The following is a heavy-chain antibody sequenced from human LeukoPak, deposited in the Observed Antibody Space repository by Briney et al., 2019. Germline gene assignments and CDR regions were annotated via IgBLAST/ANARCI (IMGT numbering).Heavy chain of an antibody. CDR3: ARTGKGSDY. D-gene: IGHD3-10*01. J-gene: IGHJ4*02. CDR1: GGSISSYY. V-gene: IGHV4-59*01. CDR2: IYYSGST. Sequence: PSETLSLTCTVSGGSISSYYWSWIRQPPGKGLEWIGYIYYSGSTNYNPSLKSRVTISVDTSKNQFSLKLSSVTAADTAVYYCARTGKGSDYWGQGTLVTVSS.